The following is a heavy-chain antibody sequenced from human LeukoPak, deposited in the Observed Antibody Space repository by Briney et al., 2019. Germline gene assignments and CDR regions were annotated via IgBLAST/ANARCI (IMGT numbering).Heavy chain of an antibody. CDR2: IYHSGNT. Sequence: SQTLSLTCTVSGGSVNSGGYYWTWIRQPPGKGLEWIGYIYHSGNTYYNPSLESRVIISLDRSKNQFSLKLSSVTAADTAVYYCARHASLRSPYDYWGQGTLVTVSS. D-gene: IGHD3-16*01. V-gene: IGHV4-30-2*01. CDR1: GGSVNSGGYY. CDR3: ARHASLRSPYDY. J-gene: IGHJ4*02.